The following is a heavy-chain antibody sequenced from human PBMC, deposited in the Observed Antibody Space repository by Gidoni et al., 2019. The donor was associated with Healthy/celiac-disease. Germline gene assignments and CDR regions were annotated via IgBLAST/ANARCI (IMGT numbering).Heavy chain of an antibody. Sequence: QVQLVESGGGVVQTGGSLRLSCATSGFTFSSYAMHWVRQAPGKGLEWVAVISYDGSNKYYADSVKGRFTISRDNSKNTLYLQMNSLRAEDTAVYYCVREGPNGSHFDYWGQGTLVTVSS. J-gene: IGHJ4*02. CDR2: ISYDGSNK. CDR1: GFTFSSYA. V-gene: IGHV3-30-3*01. D-gene: IGHD1-1*01. CDR3: VREGPNGSHFDY.